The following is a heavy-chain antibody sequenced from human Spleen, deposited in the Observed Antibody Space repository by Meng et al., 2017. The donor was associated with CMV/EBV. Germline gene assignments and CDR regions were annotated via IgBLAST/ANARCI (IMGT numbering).Heavy chain of an antibody. V-gene: IGHV4-34*01. CDR2: INHSGST. CDR3: ARGQLLWFGELSTWFDP. J-gene: IGHJ5*02. Sequence: GSFSGYYWSCIRQPPGKGLEWIGEINHSGSTNSHPSLKRRVTISVDTSKNQFSLKLSSVTAADTAVHYCARGQLLWFGELSTWFDPWGQGTLVTVSS. CDR1: GSFSGYY. D-gene: IGHD3-10*01.